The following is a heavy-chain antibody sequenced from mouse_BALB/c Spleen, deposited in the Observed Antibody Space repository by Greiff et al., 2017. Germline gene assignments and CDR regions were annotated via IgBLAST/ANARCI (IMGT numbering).Heavy chain of an antibody. J-gene: IGHJ2*01. CDR2: ILPGSGST. V-gene: IGHV1-9*01. CDR1: GYTFSSYW. Sequence: VQLVESGAELMKPGASVKISCKATGYTFSSYWIEWVKQRPGHGLEWIGEILPGSGSTNYNEKFKGKATFTADTSSNTAYMQLSSLTSEDSAVYYCARYTTVVATGGYWGQGTTLTVSS. D-gene: IGHD1-1*01. CDR3: ARYTTVVATGGY.